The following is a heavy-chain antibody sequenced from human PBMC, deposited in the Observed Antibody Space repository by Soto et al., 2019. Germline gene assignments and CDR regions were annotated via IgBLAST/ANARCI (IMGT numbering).Heavy chain of an antibody. V-gene: IGHV3-66*01. CDR1: GFTFSSYA. J-gene: IGHJ4*02. Sequence: GGSLRLSCAASGFTFSSYAMSWVRQAPGKGLEWVSVIYSGGSTYYADSVKGRFTISRDNSKNTLYLQMNSLRAEDAAVYYCARDRADSGYDSWGQGTLVTVSS. CDR3: ARDRADSGYDS. D-gene: IGHD5-12*01. CDR2: IYSGGST.